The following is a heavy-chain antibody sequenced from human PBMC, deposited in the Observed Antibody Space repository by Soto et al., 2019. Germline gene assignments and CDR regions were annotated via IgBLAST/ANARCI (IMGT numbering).Heavy chain of an antibody. Sequence: LRLSCAASGFTFSSYSMNWVRQAPGKGLEWVSYISSSSSTIYYADSVKGRFTISRDNAKNSLYLQMNSLRDEDTAVYYCAKEDCSSTSCYPPSYYGMDVWGQGTTVTV. CDR1: GFTFSSYS. J-gene: IGHJ6*02. D-gene: IGHD2-2*01. V-gene: IGHV3-48*02. CDR2: ISSSSSTI. CDR3: AKEDCSSTSCYPPSYYGMDV.